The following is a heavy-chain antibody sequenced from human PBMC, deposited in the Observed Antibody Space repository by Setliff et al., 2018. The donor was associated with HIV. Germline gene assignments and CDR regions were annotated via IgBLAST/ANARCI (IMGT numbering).Heavy chain of an antibody. Sequence: ASVKVSCKASGYTFSNYGISWLRQAPGQGPEWMGWISGDNGDTNYAQKFQGRLTMTTDTSTSTAYMELRSLRSDDTAVYYCARLSRDGYNGGGWFDPWGQGTLVTVSS. CDR3: ARLSRDGYNGGGWFDP. D-gene: IGHD2-21*01. J-gene: IGHJ5*02. CDR1: GYTFSNYG. V-gene: IGHV1-18*01. CDR2: ISGDNGDT.